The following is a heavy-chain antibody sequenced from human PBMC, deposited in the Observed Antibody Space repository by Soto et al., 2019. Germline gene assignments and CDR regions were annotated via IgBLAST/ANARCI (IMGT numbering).Heavy chain of an antibody. CDR3: ARDTVTNRPFYYYGMDV. CDR2: IYGGGTT. J-gene: IGHJ6*02. V-gene: IGHV3-53*01. CDR1: GFTVSSNY. D-gene: IGHD4-4*01. Sequence: EVQLVESGGGLIQPGGSLRLSCAASGFTVSSNYMSWVRQAPGKGLEWVSIIYGGGTTYYADSVKGRFTISRDNSKNTLYLQMNTLRAEDTAVYYCARDTVTNRPFYYYGMDVWGQGTTVTVSS.